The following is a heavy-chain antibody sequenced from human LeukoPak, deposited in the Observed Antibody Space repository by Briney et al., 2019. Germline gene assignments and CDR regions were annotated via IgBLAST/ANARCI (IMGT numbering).Heavy chain of an antibody. CDR1: GLPFSTFW. CDR3: ARRKYYYDSSGFFSPPPVDY. J-gene: IGHJ4*02. V-gene: IGHV3-7*03. Sequence: PGGSLRLSCEASGLPFSTFWMNWVRQPPGKGLEWVAKIQQDGSGEQYVDSVKGRFTISRDNAKNSLYLQMNSLRAEDTAVYYCARRKYYYDSSGFFSPPPVDYWGQGTLVTVSS. D-gene: IGHD3-22*01. CDR2: IQQDGSGE.